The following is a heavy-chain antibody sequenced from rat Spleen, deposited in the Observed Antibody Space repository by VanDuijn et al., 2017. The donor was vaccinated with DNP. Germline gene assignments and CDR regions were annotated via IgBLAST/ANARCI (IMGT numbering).Heavy chain of an antibody. J-gene: IGHJ4*01. CDR2: ITSGGSNT. V-gene: IGHV5-27*01. Sequence: EVQLVESGGGLVQPGRSLKLSCAASGFTFSSFAMAWVRQAPKKGLEWVATITSGGSNTYYPDSVKGRFTISRDNAKSTLYLQMDSLRSEDTATYYCTTELGVMDAWGQGASVTVSS. CDR1: GFTFSSFA. CDR3: TTELGVMDA.